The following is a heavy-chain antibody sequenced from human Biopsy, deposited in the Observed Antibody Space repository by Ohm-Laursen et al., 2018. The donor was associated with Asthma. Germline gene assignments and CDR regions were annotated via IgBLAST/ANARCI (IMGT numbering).Heavy chain of an antibody. Sequence: SVKVSCKSLGGTFNTYVIGWVRQAPGQGLEWMGGINSVFGTTTYPQKFQDRVTITADDSTSTVYMELSSLRSEDTAVYYCARKTGSCISRTCYSLDSWGQGTLVTVSS. V-gene: IGHV1-69*13. J-gene: IGHJ4*02. CDR1: GGTFNTYV. CDR2: INSVFGTT. D-gene: IGHD2-2*01. CDR3: ARKTGSCISRTCYSLDS.